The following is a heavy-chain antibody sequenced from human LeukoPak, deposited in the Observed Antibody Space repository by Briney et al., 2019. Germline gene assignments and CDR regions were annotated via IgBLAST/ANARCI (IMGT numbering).Heavy chain of an antibody. CDR2: ISGSGGST. CDR3: AKGQIAMVRGVIAY. J-gene: IGHJ4*02. Sequence: GGSLRLSCAASGFTISSYAMSWVRQAPGKGLEWVSAISGSGGSTYYADSVKGRFTISRDNSKNTLYLQMNSLRAEDTAVYYCAKGQIAMVRGVIAYWGQGTLVTVSS. D-gene: IGHD3-10*01. V-gene: IGHV3-23*01. CDR1: GFTISSYA.